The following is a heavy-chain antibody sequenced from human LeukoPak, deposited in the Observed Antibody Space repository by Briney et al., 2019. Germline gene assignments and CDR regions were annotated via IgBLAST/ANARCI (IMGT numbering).Heavy chain of an antibody. CDR1: GYILRSHS. J-gene: IGHJ5*02. CDR2: ISGTDSGT. V-gene: IGHV3-23*01. CDR3: ERRELKDPVPLT. D-gene: IGHD3-10*01. Sequence: GGSLRLSYAISGYILRSHSIIYVRQAPGKGLEWVSAISGTDSGTYYADSVAGRFTISRDNPKNRLYLQMNSLRAEDTGVYYCERRELKDPVPLTWGQGTLVTVSS.